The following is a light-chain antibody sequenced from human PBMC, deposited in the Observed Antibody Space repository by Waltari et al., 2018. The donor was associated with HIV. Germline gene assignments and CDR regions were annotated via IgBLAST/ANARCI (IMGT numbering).Light chain of an antibody. CDR1: SSAVGGYKS. CDR3: SSYTTDSTLV. Sequence: QSALTQPASVSGSPGQSITIPCTGTSSAVGGYKSVSRYQHLPGKAPKLMIYEVPNRPSGVSDRFSGSKSGNTASLTISGLQAEDEADYYCSSYTTDSTLVFGAGTKLTVL. CDR2: EVP. J-gene: IGLJ3*02. V-gene: IGLV2-14*01.